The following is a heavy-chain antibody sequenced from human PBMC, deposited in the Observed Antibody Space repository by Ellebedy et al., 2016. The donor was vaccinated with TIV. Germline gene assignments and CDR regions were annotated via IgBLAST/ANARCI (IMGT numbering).Heavy chain of an antibody. CDR1: GYTFTGYY. D-gene: IGHD3-16*01. Sequence: ASVKVSCKASGYTFTGYYLHWVRHAPGQGLEWMGWISPNSGDTNYAQKFQGRVTMTRDTSISTAYMELSRLTSDDTAVYYCARDRRQLVLFDWFDPWGQGTLVTVSS. J-gene: IGHJ5*02. V-gene: IGHV1-2*02. CDR3: ARDRRQLVLFDWFDP. CDR2: ISPNSGDT.